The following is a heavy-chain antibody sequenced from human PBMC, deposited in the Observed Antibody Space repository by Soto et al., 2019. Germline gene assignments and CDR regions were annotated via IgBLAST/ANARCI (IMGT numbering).Heavy chain of an antibody. CDR3: ARDMENFWSGYKGGGWFDP. CDR1: AGTFSTYA. J-gene: IGHJ5*02. D-gene: IGHD3-3*01. Sequence: QVQLVQSGAEVKKPGSSVKVSCKASAGTFSTYAISWVRQAPRQGLEWMGGIIPIFGTTNYAQKFQGRITITADESTSTAYLELTSLRSEDTAVYYCARDMENFWSGYKGGGWFDPWGQGTLVTVSS. V-gene: IGHV1-69*01. CDR2: IIPIFGTT.